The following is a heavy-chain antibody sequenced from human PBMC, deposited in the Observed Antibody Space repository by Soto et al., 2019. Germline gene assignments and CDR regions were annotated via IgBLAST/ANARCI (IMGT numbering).Heavy chain of an antibody. CDR3: AARRYATYYYAPYGMYV. CDR2: INPSGGST. CDR1: GYTFTSYY. D-gene: IGHD3-10*01. J-gene: IGHJ6*02. V-gene: IGHV1-46*01. Sequence: QVQLVQSGAEVKKPGASVKVSCKASGYTFTSYYMHWVRQAPGQGLEWMGIINPSGGSTSYAQKFQGRVTMTRDTSTSTVYMELSSLRSEDTAVYYCAARRYATYYYAPYGMYVWGQGTTVTVS.